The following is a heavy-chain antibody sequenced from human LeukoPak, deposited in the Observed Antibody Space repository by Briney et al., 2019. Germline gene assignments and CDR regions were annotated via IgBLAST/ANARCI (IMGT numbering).Heavy chain of an antibody. CDR3: ARLMVRGELVDY. Sequence: SETLSLTCTVSGCSINSSSYYWGWIRQPPGKRLEWIGSIYYSGSTYYNPSLESRVTISVDTSKNQFSLKLSSVTAADTAVYYCARLMVRGELVDYWGQGTLVTVSS. V-gene: IGHV4-39*01. J-gene: IGHJ4*02. CDR2: IYYSGST. D-gene: IGHD3-10*01. CDR1: GCSINSSSYY.